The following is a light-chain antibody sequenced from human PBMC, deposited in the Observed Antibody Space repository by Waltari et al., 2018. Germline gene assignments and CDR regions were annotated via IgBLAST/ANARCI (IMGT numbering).Light chain of an antibody. Sequence: QSALTQPRSVSGSPGQSVAISCTGTSSDVGGYNYASWYQQHPGKAPKIIIYDVTKRPSGVPDRFSGSKSGNTASLTISGLQAEDEADYYCCSYAGSDTYVFGTGTEVTVL. CDR3: CSYAGSDTYV. V-gene: IGLV2-11*01. CDR1: SSDVGGYNY. J-gene: IGLJ1*01. CDR2: DVT.